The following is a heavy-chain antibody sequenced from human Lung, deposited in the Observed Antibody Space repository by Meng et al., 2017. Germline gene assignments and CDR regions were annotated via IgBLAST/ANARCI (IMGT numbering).Heavy chain of an antibody. CDR1: GGSISSSNYY. J-gene: IGHJ2*01. CDR3: ARGQKGYFDL. Sequence: QGQLQQWGAGLLKPSETLSLTCTVSGGSISSSNYYWSWIRQPPGKGLEWSGHIYNSGSTYYNPSLKSRITISVDTSKNQFSLKLSSVTAADTAVYYCARGQKGYFDLWGRGTLVTVSS. V-gene: IGHV4-30-4*01. CDR2: IYNSGST.